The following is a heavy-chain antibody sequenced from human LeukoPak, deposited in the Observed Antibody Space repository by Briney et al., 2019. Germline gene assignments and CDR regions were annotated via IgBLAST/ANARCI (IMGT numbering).Heavy chain of an antibody. CDR2: IRGDGATI. D-gene: IGHD3-22*01. J-gene: IGHJ4*02. V-gene: IGHV3-23*01. CDR3: ARDQFGDYFRGADY. Sequence: GGSLRLSCAASGFTFSSHAMTWVRQAPGRGLEWVSAIRGDGATIFYADSVKGRITVSRDNPKNTLYLQMNSLRAEDTAVYYCARDQFGDYFRGADYWGQGTLVTVSS. CDR1: GFTFSSHA.